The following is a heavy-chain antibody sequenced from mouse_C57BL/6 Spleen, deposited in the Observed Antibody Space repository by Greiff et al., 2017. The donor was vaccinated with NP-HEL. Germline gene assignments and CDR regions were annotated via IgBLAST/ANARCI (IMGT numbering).Heavy chain of an antibody. Sequence: VKLVESGAELMKPGASVKLSCKATGYTFTGYWIEWVKQRPGHGLEWIGELLPGSGSTNYNEKFKGKATFTADTSSNTAYMQLSSLTTEDSAIYYCAETGGYDAWYFDVWGTGTTVTVSS. D-gene: IGHD2-2*01. CDR1: GYTFTGYW. CDR3: AETGGYDAWYFDV. CDR2: LLPGSGST. J-gene: IGHJ1*03. V-gene: IGHV1-9*01.